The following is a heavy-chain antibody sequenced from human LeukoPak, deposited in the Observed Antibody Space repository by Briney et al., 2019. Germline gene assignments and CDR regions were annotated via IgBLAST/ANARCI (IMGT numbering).Heavy chain of an antibody. J-gene: IGHJ4*02. CDR1: GFTFSSYS. CDR2: ISSSSYI. CDR3: ARDRLYYYDSSGYLGTFDY. V-gene: IGHV3-21*01. Sequence: GGSLRLSCAASGFTFSSYSMNWVRQAPGKGLEWVSSISSSSYIYYADSVKGRFTISRDNAKNSLYLQMNSLRAEDTAVYYCARDRLYYYDSSGYLGTFDYWGQGTLVTVSS. D-gene: IGHD3-22*01.